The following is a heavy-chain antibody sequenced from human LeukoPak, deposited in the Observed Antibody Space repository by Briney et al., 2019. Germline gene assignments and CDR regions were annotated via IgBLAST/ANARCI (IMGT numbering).Heavy chain of an antibody. CDR2: FDPEDGET. CDR3: ATDIRYFDPPYGMDV. D-gene: IGHD3-9*01. CDR1: GYTLTELS. Sequence: ASVKVSCKVSGYTLTELSMHWVRQAPGKGLEWMGGFDPEDGETIYAQKFQGRVTMTEDTSTDTAYMELSSLRPEDTAVYYCATDIRYFDPPYGMDVWGQGTTVTVSS. J-gene: IGHJ6*02. V-gene: IGHV1-24*01.